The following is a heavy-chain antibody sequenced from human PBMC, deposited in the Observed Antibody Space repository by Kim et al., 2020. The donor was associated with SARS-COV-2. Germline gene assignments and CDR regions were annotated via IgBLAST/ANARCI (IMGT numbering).Heavy chain of an antibody. V-gene: IGHV3-48*02. CDR1: GFTFSSYS. Sequence: GGSLRLSCAASGFTFSSYSMNWVRQAPGKGLEWVSYISSSSSTIYYADSVKGRFTISRDNAKNSLYLQMNSLRDEDTAVYYCARVDDYYDSSGDPKLDYWGQGTLVTVSS. D-gene: IGHD3-22*01. CDR3: ARVDDYYDSSGDPKLDY. J-gene: IGHJ4*02. CDR2: ISSSSSTI.